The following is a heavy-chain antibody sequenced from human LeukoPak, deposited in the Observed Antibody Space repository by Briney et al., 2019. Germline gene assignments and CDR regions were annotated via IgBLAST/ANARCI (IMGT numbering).Heavy chain of an antibody. J-gene: IGHJ4*02. CDR1: GFTFSSFA. CDR3: AKPRTTGLGWAQFDY. CDR2: FDGNGPNT. V-gene: IGHV3-23*01. D-gene: IGHD2-8*02. Sequence: GGSLRLSCAASGFTFSSFAMTWVRQAPGKGLEWVSGFDGNGPNTYYADSVKGRWTISRDNSRNTLYLEMNSLRPEDTAIYYCAKPRTTGLGWAQFDYWGRGSLVTVSS.